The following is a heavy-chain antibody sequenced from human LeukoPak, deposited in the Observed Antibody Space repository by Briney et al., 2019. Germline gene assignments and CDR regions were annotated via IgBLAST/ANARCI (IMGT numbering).Heavy chain of an antibody. V-gene: IGHV3-23*01. CDR3: AKDLADILAFDI. Sequence: GSLRLSCAASGFTFSSYAMSWVRQAPGKGLEWVSTISGSGGCTYYADSVKGRFTISRDNSKNTLYLQMNSLRAEDTAVYYCAKDLADILAFDIWGQGTMVTVSS. J-gene: IGHJ3*02. CDR1: GFTFSSYA. D-gene: IGHD1-26*01. CDR2: ISGSGGCT.